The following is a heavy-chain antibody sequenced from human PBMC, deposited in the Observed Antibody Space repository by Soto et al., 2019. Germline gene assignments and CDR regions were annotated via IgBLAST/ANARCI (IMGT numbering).Heavy chain of an antibody. V-gene: IGHV1-46*03. CDR3: AREGSDYGDYSTPFDP. Sequence: ASVKVSCKASGYTFTGYYMHWVRQAPGQGLEWMGWINPNGGSTSYAQKFQGRVTMTRDTSTSTVYMELSSLRSEDTAVYYCAREGSDYGDYSTPFDPWGQGTLVTVSS. CDR2: INPNGGST. J-gene: IGHJ5*02. D-gene: IGHD4-17*01. CDR1: GYTFTGYY.